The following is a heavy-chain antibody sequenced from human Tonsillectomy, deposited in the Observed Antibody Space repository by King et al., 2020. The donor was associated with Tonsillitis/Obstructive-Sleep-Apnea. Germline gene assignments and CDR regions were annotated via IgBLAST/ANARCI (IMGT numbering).Heavy chain of an antibody. CDR1: GGTSSSYA. V-gene: IGHV1-69*01. CDR2: IIPIFGTA. J-gene: IGHJ6*03. Sequence: QLVQSGAEVKKPGSSVKVSCKASGGTSSSYAISWVRQAPGQGLEWMGGIIPIFGTANYAQKFQGRVTITADESTSTAYMELSSLRSEDTAVYFCARTSYGSTSYYHYMDVWGKGTTVTVTS. CDR3: ARTSYGSTSYYHYMDV. D-gene: IGHD2-2*01.